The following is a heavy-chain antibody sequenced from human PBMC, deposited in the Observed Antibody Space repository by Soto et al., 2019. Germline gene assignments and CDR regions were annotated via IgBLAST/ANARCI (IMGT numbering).Heavy chain of an antibody. D-gene: IGHD4-17*01. Sequence: EVQLLESGGGLAQPGGSLRLSCAASGFPFSNYAMSWVRQAPGKGLEWVSTINGGAGSTYYADSVKGRFTISRDDSKNTLYLQMNSLRAEDTAVYYCAKIPIMTTVTHYFDYWGQGTRVTVSS. CDR1: GFPFSNYA. CDR2: INGGAGST. J-gene: IGHJ4*02. CDR3: AKIPIMTTVTHYFDY. V-gene: IGHV3-23*01.